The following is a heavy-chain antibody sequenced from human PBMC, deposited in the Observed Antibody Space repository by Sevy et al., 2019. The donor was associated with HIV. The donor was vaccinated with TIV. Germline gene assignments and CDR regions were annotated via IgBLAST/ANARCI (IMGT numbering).Heavy chain of an antibody. CDR2: IKSKADGGTT. D-gene: IGHD2-2*01. Sequence: GGSQRLSCAASGFTFSNAWMSWVRQAPGKGLEWVGRIKSKADGGTTDYAAPVKGRFTISRDDSKNTLYLQINSLKTEDTAVYYCTTDRGYCSSTSCSKDYFQHWGQGTLVTVSS. CDR3: TTDRGYCSSTSCSKDYFQH. V-gene: IGHV3-15*01. CDR1: GFTFSNAW. J-gene: IGHJ1*01.